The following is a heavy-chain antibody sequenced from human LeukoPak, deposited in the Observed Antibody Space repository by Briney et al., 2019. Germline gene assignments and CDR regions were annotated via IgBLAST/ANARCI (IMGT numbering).Heavy chain of an antibody. Sequence: GRSLRLSCAASGFTFDDYAMHWVRQAPGKGLEWVSGITWNGGTIVYADSVKGRFTISRDNSKNTLYLQMNSLRAEDTAVYYCAKGGFEYSSSYGYFDYWGQGTLVTVSS. D-gene: IGHD6-6*01. CDR2: ITWNGGTI. CDR3: AKGGFEYSSSYGYFDY. V-gene: IGHV3-9*01. J-gene: IGHJ4*02. CDR1: GFTFDDYA.